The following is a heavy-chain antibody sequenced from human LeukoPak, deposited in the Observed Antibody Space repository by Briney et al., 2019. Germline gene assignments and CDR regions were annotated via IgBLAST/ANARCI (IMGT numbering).Heavy chain of an antibody. Sequence: GGSLRLSCAASGFTFSSYAMHWVRQAPGKGLEWVANIQHDGSEKYYVDSVKGRFTISRDNAKNSLYLQMNSLRVDDTAVYYCAGIWSAYYLDFVDYWGQGTLVTVSS. CDR3: AGIWSAYYLDFVDY. V-gene: IGHV3-7*01. D-gene: IGHD3-3*01. CDR1: GFTFSSYA. J-gene: IGHJ4*02. CDR2: IQHDGSEK.